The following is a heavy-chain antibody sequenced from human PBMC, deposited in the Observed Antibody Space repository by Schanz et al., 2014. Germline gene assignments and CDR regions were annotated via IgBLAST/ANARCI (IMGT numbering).Heavy chain of an antibody. CDR2: IYYRGNT. Sequence: QVQLQESGPGLVKPSQTLSLTCTVSGASISSAYWSWIRQHPGKGLEWIGFIYYRGNTYYNPSLKSRVSISLDPSKTQFFLNLNSLTAADTAVYYCARVPEPGWFDPWGQGTPITVSS. CDR1: GASISSAY. D-gene: IGHD1-26*01. V-gene: IGHV4-31*03. J-gene: IGHJ5*02. CDR3: ARVPEPGWFDP.